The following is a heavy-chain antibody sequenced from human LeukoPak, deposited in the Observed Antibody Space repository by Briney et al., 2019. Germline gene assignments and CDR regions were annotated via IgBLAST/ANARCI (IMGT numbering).Heavy chain of an antibody. CDR2: MNPNSGDT. V-gene: IGHV1-8*01. J-gene: IGHJ4*02. D-gene: IGHD5-12*01. CDR1: GYTFTSYD. Sequence: GASVKVSCKASGYTFTSYDISWVRQATGQGLEWMGWMNPNSGDTGYAQKFQGRVTMTRNTSISTAYMELNSLRSEDTAVYYCARGRRYSGYDAFGYWGQGTLVTVSS. CDR3: ARGRRYSGYDAFGY.